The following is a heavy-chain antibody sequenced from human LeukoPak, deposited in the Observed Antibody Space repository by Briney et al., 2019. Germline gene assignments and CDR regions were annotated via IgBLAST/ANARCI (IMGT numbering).Heavy chain of an antibody. CDR1: GGSISSYY. D-gene: IGHD3-10*01. CDR2: IYTSGST. V-gene: IGHV4-4*07. CDR3: ARDLLWLSGSYYYNWFDP. Sequence: SETLSLTCTVSGGSISSYYWSWIRQPAGKGLEWFGRIYTSGSTNYNPSLKSRVTMSVDTSKNQFSLKLSSVTAADTAVYYCARDLLWLSGSYYYNWFDPWGQGTLVTVSS. J-gene: IGHJ5*02.